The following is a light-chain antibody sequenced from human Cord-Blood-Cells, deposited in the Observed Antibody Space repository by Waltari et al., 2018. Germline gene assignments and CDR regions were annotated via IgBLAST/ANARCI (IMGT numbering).Light chain of an antibody. J-gene: IGLJ3*02. CDR3: SSYAGSNNLV. V-gene: IGLV2-8*01. Sequence: QSALTQPPSASGSPGQSVTIPCTGTSSDVGGSNSVSWYQQHPAKAPKLMLYEVSKRPQGVPVLFSGSKSDSPASLAVSGLQAEDEADYYCSSYAGSNNLVFGGWTKLTVL. CDR1: SSDVGGSNS. CDR2: EVS.